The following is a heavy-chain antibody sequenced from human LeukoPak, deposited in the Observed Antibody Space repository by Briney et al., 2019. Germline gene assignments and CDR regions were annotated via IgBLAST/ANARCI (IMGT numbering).Heavy chain of an antibody. J-gene: IGHJ6*02. Sequence: SETLSLTCTVSGGSISSYYWSWIRQPAGKGLEWIGRIYTSGSTNYNPSLKSRVTMSVDTSKNQFSLKLSSVTAADTAVYYCARDRLAFDYYGMDVWGQGTTVTVSS. CDR2: IYTSGST. V-gene: IGHV4-4*07. D-gene: IGHD3-3*02. CDR1: GGSISSYY. CDR3: ARDRLAFDYYGMDV.